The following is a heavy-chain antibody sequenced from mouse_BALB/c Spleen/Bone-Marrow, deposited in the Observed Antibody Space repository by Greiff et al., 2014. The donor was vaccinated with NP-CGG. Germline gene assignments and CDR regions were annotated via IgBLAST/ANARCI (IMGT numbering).Heavy chain of an antibody. J-gene: IGHJ2*01. CDR2: INPSTGYT. V-gene: IGHV1-7*01. D-gene: IGHD1-1*01. CDR1: GYTFTSYW. Sequence: QVQLQQPGAELAKPGASVKMSCKASGYTFTSYWMHWVKQRPGQGLEWIGYINPSTGYTEYNQKFKDKATLTADKSSSTAYMQLSSLTSEDSAVYYCALGSSYRYYLDYWGQGTTLTVSP. CDR3: ALGSSYRYYLDY.